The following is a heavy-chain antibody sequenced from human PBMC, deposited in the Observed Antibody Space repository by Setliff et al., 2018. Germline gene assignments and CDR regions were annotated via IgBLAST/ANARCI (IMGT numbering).Heavy chain of an antibody. Sequence: SETLSLTCTVSGYSISSGYYWGWVRQPPGKGLEWLGTLSDSGSTYYNPSFKGRVTISEHSSQTQFFLELSSVTAADTAVYYCARHRGYSSPSPEYYYYGLNVWGQGTTVTVS. D-gene: IGHD3-22*01. J-gene: IGHJ6*02. V-gene: IGHV4-38-2*02. CDR2: LSDSGST. CDR1: GYSISSGYY. CDR3: ARHRGYSSPSPEYYYYGLNV.